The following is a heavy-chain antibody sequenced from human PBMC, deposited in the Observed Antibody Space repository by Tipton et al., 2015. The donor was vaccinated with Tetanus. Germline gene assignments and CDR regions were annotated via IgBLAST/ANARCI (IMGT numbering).Heavy chain of an antibody. CDR1: GGTFSNYV. J-gene: IGHJ3*01. CDR3: AREAINSEDRRAFDV. D-gene: IGHD3-22*01. Sequence: QLVQSGPEVKKPGSSVKVSCKSSGGTFSNYVFNWVRQAPGQGLEWMGGFSPIFRRPNYAQKFQGRVTISADESTSTAHMELRSLTSADTAIYYCAREAINSEDRRAFDVWGQGTMVTVSP. CDR2: FSPIFRRP. V-gene: IGHV1-69*01.